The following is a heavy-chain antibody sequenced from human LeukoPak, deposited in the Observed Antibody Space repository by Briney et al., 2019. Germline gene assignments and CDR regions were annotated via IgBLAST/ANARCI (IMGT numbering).Heavy chain of an antibody. Sequence: GASVKVSCKASGYTFTGYYMHWVRQAPGQGLEWMGWINPNSGGTNYAQKFQGRVTMTRDTSISTAYMELSRLRSDDTAVYYCARSIAARASDAFDIWGQGTMVTVSS. V-gene: IGHV1-2*02. CDR1: GYTFTGYY. CDR2: INPNSGGT. D-gene: IGHD6-6*01. CDR3: ARSIAARASDAFDI. J-gene: IGHJ3*02.